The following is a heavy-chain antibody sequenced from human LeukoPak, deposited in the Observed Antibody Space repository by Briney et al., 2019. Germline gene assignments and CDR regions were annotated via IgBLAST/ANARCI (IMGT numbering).Heavy chain of an antibody. CDR3: ARPNITSYYDSRGYDAFDV. Sequence: GESLKISCKGSGYSFTNYWIGWVRQMPGKGLEWMGMIYPADSDTRYRPSFQGQVTISADKSISTAYLQWISLKASDTAMYYCARPNITSYYDSRGYDAFDVWGQGTMVTVSS. D-gene: IGHD3-22*01. J-gene: IGHJ3*01. V-gene: IGHV5-51*01. CDR1: GYSFTNYW. CDR2: IYPADSDT.